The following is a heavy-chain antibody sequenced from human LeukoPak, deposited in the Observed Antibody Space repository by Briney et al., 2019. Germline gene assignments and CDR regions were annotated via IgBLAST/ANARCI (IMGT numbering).Heavy chain of an antibody. CDR3: VRSGIEGSTAYFDY. Sequence: GESLKISCKGSGYSFPTYWIGWVRQMPGKGLEWMGIIYPGGSDTRYSPSFQGQVTISADKSISTAYLQWSSLKASDSAMYYCVRSGIEGSTAYFDYWGQGTLVTVSS. CDR1: GYSFPTYW. CDR2: IYPGGSDT. J-gene: IGHJ4*02. V-gene: IGHV5-51*01. D-gene: IGHD1-26*01.